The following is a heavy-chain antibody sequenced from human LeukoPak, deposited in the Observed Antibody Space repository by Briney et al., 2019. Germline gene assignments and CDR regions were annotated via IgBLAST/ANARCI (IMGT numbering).Heavy chain of an antibody. CDR2: INWNGGST. J-gene: IGHJ3*02. D-gene: IGHD6-13*01. CDR1: GFTFDDYG. CDR3: ARGGIAPPGYAFDI. V-gene: IGHV3-20*01. Sequence: GGSLRLSCAASGFTFDDYGMSWVRHAPGKGLEWVSGINWNGGSTGYADSVKGRFTISRDNAKNSLYLQMNSLRAEDTALYHCARGGIAPPGYAFDIWGQGTMVTVSS.